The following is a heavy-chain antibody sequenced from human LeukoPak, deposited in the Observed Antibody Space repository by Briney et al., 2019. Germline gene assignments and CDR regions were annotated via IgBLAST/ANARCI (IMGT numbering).Heavy chain of an antibody. V-gene: IGHV3-21*01. CDR2: ISSSSSYI. J-gene: IGHJ4*02. Sequence: GGSLRLSCAASGFTFSSYSINWVRQAPGKGLEWVSSISSSSSYIYYADSVKGRFTISRDNAKNSLYLQMNSLRAEDTAVYYCAREASSGTTEYYFDYWGQGTLVTVSS. CDR1: GFTFSSYS. CDR3: AREASSGTTEYYFDY. D-gene: IGHD1-1*01.